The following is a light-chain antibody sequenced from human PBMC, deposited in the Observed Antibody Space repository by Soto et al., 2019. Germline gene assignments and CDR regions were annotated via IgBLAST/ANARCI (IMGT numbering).Light chain of an antibody. V-gene: IGKV3-15*01. Sequence: EIVMTQSPATLSVSPGERVTLSCRASQGVGSTLNWYRQQPGQAPRPLIYDAYLRATGVPASFSGSGSGTDFTLTIKSLEPADFAVYVCQQYSSSQVWRFGQLTKVDNK. J-gene: IGKJ1*01. CDR2: DAY. CDR1: QGVGST. CDR3: QQYSSSQVWR.